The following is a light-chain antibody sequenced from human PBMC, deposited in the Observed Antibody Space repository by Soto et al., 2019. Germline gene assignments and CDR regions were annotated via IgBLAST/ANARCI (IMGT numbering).Light chain of an antibody. CDR2: GVS. J-gene: IGKJ1*01. CDR3: QQYDSSPRT. V-gene: IGKV3-20*01. Sequence: EIMLTQSPGTRPLSPGDRATLSFRSSQRFTSNSLSWYQQKPGHAPRLLISGVSNRATGIPDRFSGSGSGTDFTLTISRLEPEDVAVYYYQQYDSSPRTFGQGTKVDIK. CDR1: QRFTSNS.